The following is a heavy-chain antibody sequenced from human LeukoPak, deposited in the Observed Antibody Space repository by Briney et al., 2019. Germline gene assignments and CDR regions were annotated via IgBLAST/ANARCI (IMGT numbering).Heavy chain of an antibody. V-gene: IGHV3-30*02. D-gene: IGHD4-17*01. CDR3: ARSISVTTRSDFDY. CDR1: GFSFSNFG. CDR2: IRYDGSAQ. J-gene: IGHJ4*02. Sequence: GGSLRLSCGATGFSFSNFGMHWVRQAPGKGLEWVAYIRYDGSAQYYVDSVKGRFTISRDNSKRTLYLRMNSLRAEDTAVYYCARSISVTTRSDFDYWGQGTLVTVSS.